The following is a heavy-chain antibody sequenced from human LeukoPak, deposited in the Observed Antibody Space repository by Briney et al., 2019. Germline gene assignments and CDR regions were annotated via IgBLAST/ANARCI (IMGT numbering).Heavy chain of an antibody. J-gene: IGHJ4*02. V-gene: IGHV3-66*03. CDR2: IYVSGTT. Sequence: PGGSLRLSCAASGFTVRDGYMSWVRQAPGKRLEWLAIIYVSGTTFYAASVKGRFTISRDNSKNTLYLQMNSLRAEDTAVYYCAGLYSSGRDFDYWGQGTLVTVSS. D-gene: IGHD6-19*01. CDR3: AGLYSSGRDFDY. CDR1: GFTVRDGY.